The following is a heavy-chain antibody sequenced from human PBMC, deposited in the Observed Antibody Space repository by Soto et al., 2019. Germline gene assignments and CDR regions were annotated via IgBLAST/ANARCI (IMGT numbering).Heavy chain of an antibody. CDR2: INPNSGGT. V-gene: IGHV1-2*02. Sequence: HVQLVQSGAEVKKPGASVKVSCKASGYTFTDYYMHWVRQAPGQGLEWMGWINPNSGGTKYAQKFQGRLTVTRDTSISTAYMEMSRLRSDDTAVYYCARDRVVATIRGMDVWGQGTTVTVSS. D-gene: IGHD5-12*01. J-gene: IGHJ6*02. CDR1: GYTFTDYY. CDR3: ARDRVVATIRGMDV.